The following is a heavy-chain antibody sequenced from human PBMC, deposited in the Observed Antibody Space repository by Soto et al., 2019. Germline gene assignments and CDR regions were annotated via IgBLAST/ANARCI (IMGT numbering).Heavy chain of an antibody. CDR1: GYTFTGYY. J-gene: IGHJ4*02. V-gene: IGHV1-2*04. CDR3: ARMAGGATTGRGYLFDY. Sequence: QVQLVQSGAEVKKPGASVKVSCKASGYTFTGYYMHWVRQAPGQGLEWMGWINPNSGGTNYAQKFQGWVTMTRDTSISTAYMELSRLRSDDTAVYYCARMAGGATTGRGYLFDYWGQGTLVTVSS. CDR2: INPNSGGT. D-gene: IGHD1-26*01.